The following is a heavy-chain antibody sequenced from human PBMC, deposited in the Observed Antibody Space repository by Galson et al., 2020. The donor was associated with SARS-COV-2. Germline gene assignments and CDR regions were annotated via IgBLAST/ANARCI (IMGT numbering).Heavy chain of an antibody. J-gene: IGHJ4*02. CDR1: GFTFSSYS. Sequence: GGSLRLSCAASGFTFSSYSMNWVRQAPGKGLEWVSSISSSSSYIYYADSVKGRFTISRDNAKNSLYLQMNSLRAEDTAVYYCARAFRRYFDWPDCVYWGQGTLVTVSS. CDR3: ARAFRRYFDWPDCVY. CDR2: ISSSSSYI. V-gene: IGHV3-21*01. D-gene: IGHD3-9*01.